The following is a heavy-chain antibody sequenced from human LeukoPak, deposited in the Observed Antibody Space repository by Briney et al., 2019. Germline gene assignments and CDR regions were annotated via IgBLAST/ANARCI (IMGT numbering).Heavy chain of an antibody. J-gene: IGHJ3*02. CDR1: GFTFSSYA. Sequence: GGSLRLSCAASGFTFSSYAMHWVRQAPGKGLEWVAVISYDGSNKYYADSVKSRFTISRDNSKNTLYLQMNSLRAEDTAVYYCARVRSSGWYVRDDAFDIWGQGTMVTVSS. D-gene: IGHD6-19*01. V-gene: IGHV3-30*04. CDR3: ARVRSSGWYVRDDAFDI. CDR2: ISYDGSNK.